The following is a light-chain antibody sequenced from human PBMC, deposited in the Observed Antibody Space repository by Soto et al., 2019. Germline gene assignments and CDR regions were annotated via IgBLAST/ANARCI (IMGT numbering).Light chain of an antibody. V-gene: IGKV3-11*01. CDR3: QQRSNWLWT. CDR1: QSFSGY. Sequence: EIVLTQSPATLSLSPGEKATLSCRASQSFSGYLAWYQQKPGQAPSLLIYDASNRATGIPARFSGSGSGTDFTLTISSLEPEDFAVYYCQQRSNWLWTFGQGTKVEIK. J-gene: IGKJ1*01. CDR2: DAS.